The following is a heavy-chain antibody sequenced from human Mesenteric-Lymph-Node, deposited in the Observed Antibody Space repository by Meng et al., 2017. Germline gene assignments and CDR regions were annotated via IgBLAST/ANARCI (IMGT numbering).Heavy chain of an antibody. D-gene: IGHD5-18*01. V-gene: IGHV3-23*01. J-gene: IGHJ6*02. CDR2: ISGSGGST. Sequence: PGWILHSYALCWVRQAPGKGLEGVLVISGSGGSTYHANSVKRRSTISRDNSKNVLYLQMNSLRAGHAAVYYCAKDLGKLRYSYGSGSPPYYGMDVWGQGTTVTVSS. CDR3: AKDLGKLRYSYGSGSPPYYGMDV. CDR1: GWILHSYA.